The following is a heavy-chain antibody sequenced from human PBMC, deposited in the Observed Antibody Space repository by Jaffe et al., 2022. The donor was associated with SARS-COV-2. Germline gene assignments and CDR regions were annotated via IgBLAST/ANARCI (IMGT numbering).Heavy chain of an antibody. CDR1: GFNFGDYE. Sequence: EVQLEESGGALVQPGRSLRLSCTASGFNFGDYETSWFRQAPGKGLEWVGFIRSKPFGGTTQYAASVKGRFTISRDNSKSIAYLQMNSLKTEDTAVYYCTRDVASALDSYAVNPRYYYYYMDVWGKGTTVTVSS. D-gene: IGHD5-18*01. CDR3: TRDVASALDSYAVNPRYYYYYMDV. V-gene: IGHV3-49*03. J-gene: IGHJ6*03. CDR2: IRSKPFGGTT.